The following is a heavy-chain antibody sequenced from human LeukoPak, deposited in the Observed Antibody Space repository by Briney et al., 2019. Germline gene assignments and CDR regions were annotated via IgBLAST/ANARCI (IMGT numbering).Heavy chain of an antibody. CDR2: INHLGST. J-gene: IGHJ4*02. Sequence: PSETLSLTCAVYGGSFIGYYWSRIRQSPGKGLEWIGEINHLGSTKYNPSLKSRVTISVDTSKNQFSLKVRSVTVADTAVYYCARGDSSPGYFDYWGQGTLVTVSS. CDR3: ARGDSSPGYFDY. CDR1: GGSFIGYY. V-gene: IGHV4-34*01. D-gene: IGHD6-13*01.